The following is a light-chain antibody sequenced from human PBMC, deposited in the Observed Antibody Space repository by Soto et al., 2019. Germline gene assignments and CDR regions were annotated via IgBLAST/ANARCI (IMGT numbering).Light chain of an antibody. CDR3: SSYTTSSTRV. CDR2: EVS. CDR1: SSDVGAYDF. Sequence: QSALTQPASVSGSPGQSIAISCTGTSSDVGAYDFVSWYQQHPDKAPKLMIYEVSHRPSGVSYRFSGSKSVNTATLTISGLHAEDEADYYCSSYTTSSTRVFGTGTKLTVL. J-gene: IGLJ1*01. V-gene: IGLV2-14*03.